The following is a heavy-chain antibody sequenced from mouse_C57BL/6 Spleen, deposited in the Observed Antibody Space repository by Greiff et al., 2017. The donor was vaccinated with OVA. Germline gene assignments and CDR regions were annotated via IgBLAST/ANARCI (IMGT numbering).Heavy chain of an antibody. D-gene: IGHD1-1*01. Sequence: VQLQQSGAELVRPGASVKLSCKASGYTFTDYYINWVKQRPGQGLEWIARIYPGSGNTYYNEKFKGKATLTAEKSSSTAYMQLSSLTSEDSAVYFCARWGYYYGSPYFDYWGQGTTLTVSS. CDR3: ARWGYYYGSPYFDY. V-gene: IGHV1-76*01. J-gene: IGHJ2*01. CDR2: IYPGSGNT. CDR1: GYTFTDYY.